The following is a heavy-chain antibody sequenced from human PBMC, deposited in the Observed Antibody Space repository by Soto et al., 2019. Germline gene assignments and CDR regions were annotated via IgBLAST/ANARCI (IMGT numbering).Heavy chain of an antibody. CDR1: GFTFSSYS. J-gene: IGHJ4*02. CDR2: IKQDGSEM. D-gene: IGHD3-10*01. Sequence: GGSLRLSCVSSGFTFSSYSMSWVRQAPGKGLEWVANIKQDGSEMYYVDSVKGRFTISRDNAKNSLYLQMNSLRAEDTAVYYCARDRGSQWGQGTLVTVSS. V-gene: IGHV3-7*01. CDR3: ARDRGSQ.